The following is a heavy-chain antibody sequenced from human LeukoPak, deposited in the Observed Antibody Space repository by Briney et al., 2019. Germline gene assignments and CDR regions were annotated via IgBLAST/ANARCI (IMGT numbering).Heavy chain of an antibody. CDR3: ARDLTTTYSSSWF. V-gene: IGHV3-21*01. J-gene: IGHJ4*02. CDR2: ISSSSSYI. Sequence: GGSLRLSCAASGFTFSSYAMSWVRQAPGKGLEWVSSISSSSSYIYYADSVKGRFTISRDNAKNSLYLQMSSLRAEDTAVYYCARDLTTTYSSSWFWGQGTLVTVSS. D-gene: IGHD6-13*01. CDR1: GFTFSSYA.